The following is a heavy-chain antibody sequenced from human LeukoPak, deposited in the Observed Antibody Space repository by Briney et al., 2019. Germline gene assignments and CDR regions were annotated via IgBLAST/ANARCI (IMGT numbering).Heavy chain of an antibody. CDR1: GFTFNNYW. D-gene: IGHD2-2*01. Sequence: GGSLRLSCVVSGFTFNNYWMSWVRQAPGKGLEWVANIKRDGSEKNYVDSVKGRFTISRDNAKNSLYLQMNNLRVDDTAVYYCTREDDVKLPAHRGDWFDPWGQGTLVTVSS. CDR2: IKRDGSEK. J-gene: IGHJ5*02. CDR3: TREDDVKLPAHRGDWFDP. V-gene: IGHV3-7*01.